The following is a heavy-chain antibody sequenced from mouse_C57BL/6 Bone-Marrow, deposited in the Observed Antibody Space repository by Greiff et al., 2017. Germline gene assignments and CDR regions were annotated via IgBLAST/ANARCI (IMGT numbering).Heavy chain of an antibody. D-gene: IGHD6-1*01. J-gene: IGHJ1*03. CDR1: GYTFTTYP. Sequence: VKLMESGAELVKPGASVKMSCKASGYTFTTYPIEWMKQNHGKSLEWIGNFHPYNDDTKYNEKFKGKATLTVEKSSSTVYLELSRLTSDDSAVYYCARRGQGGHWYFDVWGTGTTVTVSS. CDR2: FHPYNDDT. CDR3: ARRGQGGHWYFDV. V-gene: IGHV1-47*01.